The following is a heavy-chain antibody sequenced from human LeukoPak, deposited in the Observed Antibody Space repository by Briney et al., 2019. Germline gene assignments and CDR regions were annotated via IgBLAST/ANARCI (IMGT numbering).Heavy chain of an antibody. V-gene: IGHV3-21*01. D-gene: IGHD2-2*01. CDR2: ISSSSSYI. CDR3: TTDDIVVVPAAWGGYYYYMDV. CDR1: GFTFSGYS. J-gene: IGHJ6*03. Sequence: GRSLRLSCAASGFTFSGYSMNWVRQAPGKGLEWVSSISSSSSYIYYADSVKGRFTISRDNAKNSLYLQMNSLRAEDTAVYYCTTDDIVVVPAAWGGYYYYMDVWGKGTTVTVSS.